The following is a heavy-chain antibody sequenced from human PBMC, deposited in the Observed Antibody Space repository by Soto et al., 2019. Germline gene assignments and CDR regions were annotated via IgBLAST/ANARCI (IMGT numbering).Heavy chain of an antibody. V-gene: IGHV4-61*08. J-gene: IGHJ5*02. CDR2: IYSSGST. Sequence: PSETLSLTCAVSGGSISSGGYSWSWIRQPPGKGLERIGYIYSSGSTNYNSSLKSRVTISLDTSKNQFSLKLSSVTAADTAVYYCARGYNDFWSGYFTWFDPWGQGTLVTVPQ. CDR3: ARGYNDFWSGYFTWFDP. CDR1: GGSISSGGYS. D-gene: IGHD3-3*01.